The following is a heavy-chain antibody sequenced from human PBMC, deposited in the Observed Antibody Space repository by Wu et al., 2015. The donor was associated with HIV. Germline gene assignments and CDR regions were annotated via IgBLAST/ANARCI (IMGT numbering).Heavy chain of an antibody. CDR1: GYTFTGYG. J-gene: IGHJ4*02. V-gene: IGHV1-18*01. CDR3: ARDLFVRRDSGWYSFGY. D-gene: IGHD6-19*01. CDR2: ISIYNGNT. Sequence: QVQLVQSGAEVKKPGASVKVSCKASGYTFTGYGISWVRQAPGQGLEWLGWISIYNGNTHYAQNFQGRVTMTTDTSTSTVYMELRSLRSDDTAVYYCARDLFVRRDSGWYSFGYWGQGTLVTVSS.